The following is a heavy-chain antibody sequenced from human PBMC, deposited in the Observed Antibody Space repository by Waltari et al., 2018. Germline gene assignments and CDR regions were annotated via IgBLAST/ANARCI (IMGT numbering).Heavy chain of an antibody. D-gene: IGHD3-3*01. CDR3: ARDLRFLESVDY. CDR1: GYTFTGHY. J-gene: IGHJ4*02. Sequence: QVQLVQSGAEVKKPGASVKVSCKASGYTFTGHYIHWVRQAPGQGLEWMGRSNPNSGGTNYAQKFQGRVTMTRDTSISTAYMELSRLRSDDTAVYYCARDLRFLESVDYWGQGTLVTVSS. V-gene: IGHV1-2*06. CDR2: SNPNSGGT.